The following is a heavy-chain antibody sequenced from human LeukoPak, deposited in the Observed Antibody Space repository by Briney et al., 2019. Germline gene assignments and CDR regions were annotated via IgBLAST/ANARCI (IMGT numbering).Heavy chain of an antibody. CDR3: AREVWRDYYDSSGDFDY. CDR1: GFTFSSYS. Sequence: GGSLRLSCAASGFTFSSYSMNWVRQAPGKGLEWVSSITSSSSYIYYADSGKGRFTISRDNAKNSLYLQMSSLRAEDTAVYYCAREVWRDYYDSSGDFDYWGQGTLVTVSS. V-gene: IGHV3-21*01. CDR2: ITSSSSYI. D-gene: IGHD3-22*01. J-gene: IGHJ4*02.